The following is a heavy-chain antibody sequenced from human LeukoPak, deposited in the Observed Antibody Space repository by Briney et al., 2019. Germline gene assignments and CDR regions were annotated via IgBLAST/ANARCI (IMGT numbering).Heavy chain of an antibody. CDR2: ISSSGSDL. D-gene: IGHD6-13*01. CDR3: ARDRGTRGSSWFDY. CDR1: GFTSSSYS. J-gene: IGHJ4*02. V-gene: IGHV3-21*06. Sequence: GGSLRLSCAASGFTSSSYSMNWVRQAPGKGLEWVSCISSSGSDLYYADSVKGRFTISRDSAKNLLYLQMNSLRADDTAVYYCARDRGTRGSSWFDYWGQGTLVTVSS.